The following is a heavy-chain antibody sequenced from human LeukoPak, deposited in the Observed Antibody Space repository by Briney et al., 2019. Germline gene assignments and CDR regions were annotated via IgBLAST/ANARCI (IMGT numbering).Heavy chain of an antibody. CDR2: IYHSGST. J-gene: IGHJ4*02. CDR1: GGSISSSNW. CDR3: ATRYDFWSGYYHFDY. Sequence: SETLFLTCAVSGGSISSSNWWSWVRQPPGKGLEWIGEIYHSGSTNYNPSLKSRVTISVDKSKNQFSLKLSSVTAADTAVYYCATRYDFWSGYYHFDYWGQGTLVTVSS. D-gene: IGHD3/OR15-3a*01. V-gene: IGHV4-4*02.